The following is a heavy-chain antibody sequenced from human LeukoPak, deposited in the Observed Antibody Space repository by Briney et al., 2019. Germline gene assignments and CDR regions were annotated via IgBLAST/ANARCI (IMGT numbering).Heavy chain of an antibody. J-gene: IGHJ6*03. Sequence: KPSETLSLTCTVSGGSISSYYWSWVRQPPGKGLEWIGYIYYSGSTNYNPSLKGRVTISVDTSKNQFSLKLSSVTAADTAVYYCARERPHYYGSGSYYGDYYYYYYMDVWGKGTTVTVSS. D-gene: IGHD3-10*01. V-gene: IGHV4-59*01. CDR3: ARERPHYYGSGSYYGDYYYYYYMDV. CDR1: GGSISSYY. CDR2: IYYSGST.